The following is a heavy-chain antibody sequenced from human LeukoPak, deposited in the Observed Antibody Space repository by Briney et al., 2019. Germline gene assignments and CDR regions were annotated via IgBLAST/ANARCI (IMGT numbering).Heavy chain of an antibody. D-gene: IGHD3-9*01. CDR3: ARDRVYYDILTGSYDY. Sequence: PGRSLRLSCAASGFTFSRYAMHWVHQASGKGLEWVAVISYDGSNKYYADSVKGRFTISRDNSKNTLYLQMNSLRVEDTAVYYCARDRVYYDILTGSYDYWGQGTLVTVSS. CDR2: ISYDGSNK. J-gene: IGHJ4*02. CDR1: GFTFSRYA. V-gene: IGHV3-30-3*01.